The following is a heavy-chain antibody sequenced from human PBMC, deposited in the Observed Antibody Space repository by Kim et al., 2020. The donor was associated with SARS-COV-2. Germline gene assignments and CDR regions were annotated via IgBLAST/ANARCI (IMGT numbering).Heavy chain of an antibody. CDR2: ISYDGSNK. V-gene: IGHV3-30*18. D-gene: IGHD3-10*01. CDR1: RFTFSSYG. J-gene: IGHJ6*02. CDR3: AKDLLPAQYVSGSYYTYYCGMDI. Sequence: GGSLTLSCAASRFTFSSYGMHWVRQAPGKGLEWVSVISYDGSNKYYADSVKGRFTISRDNSKNTLYLQMNSLRAEDTAVYYCAKDLLPAQYVSGSYYTYYCGMDILGQGTTVTVSS.